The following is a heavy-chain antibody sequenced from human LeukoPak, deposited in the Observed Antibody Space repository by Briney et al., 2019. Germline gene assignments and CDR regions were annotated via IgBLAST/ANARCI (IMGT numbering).Heavy chain of an antibody. Sequence: SETLSLTCTVSGGSISSTRYYWGWIRQPPGKGLEWSVCVFESGMTYYNPSLKSRVTISVYTPNQHVSLRRSSVKPADTAVYYCARLFWVFAFWGEGTLVTVSS. J-gene: IGHJ4*02. V-gene: IGHV4-39*02. CDR3: ARLFWVFAF. CDR1: GGSISSTRYY. D-gene: IGHD2-21*01. CDR2: VFESGMT.